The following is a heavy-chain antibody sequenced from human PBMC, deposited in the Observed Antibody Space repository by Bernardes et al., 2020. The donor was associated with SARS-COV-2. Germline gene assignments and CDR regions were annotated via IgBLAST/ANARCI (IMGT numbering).Heavy chain of an antibody. D-gene: IGHD6-19*01. Sequence: ASVKVSCKASGYTFTSYGISWVRQAPGKGLEWMGWISVYNGNTNYAQKLQGRVTMTTDTSTSTAYMELRSLRSDDTAVYYCARDPYSSGWSGNWFDPWGQGTLVTGSS. CDR2: ISVYNGNT. CDR1: GYTFTSYG. V-gene: IGHV1-18*01. CDR3: ARDPYSSGWSGNWFDP. J-gene: IGHJ5*02.